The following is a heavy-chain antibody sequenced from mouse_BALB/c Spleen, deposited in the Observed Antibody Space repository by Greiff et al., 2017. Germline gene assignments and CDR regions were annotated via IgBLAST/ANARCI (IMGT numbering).Heavy chain of an antibody. CDR3: AREGNDVDY. D-gene: IGHD2-12*01. CDR1: GYSFTRGYF. V-gene: IGHV3-6*02. J-gene: IGHJ2*01. CDR2: ISYDGSN. Sequence: DVQLQASGPGLVKPSHSLSLSCSVSGYSFTRGYFWNLIRQFPGYKLLWMVYISYDGSNNYNPSLKNRISITRDTSKNQFFLKLNSVTTEDTATYNCAREGNDVDYWGQGTTRTVAA.